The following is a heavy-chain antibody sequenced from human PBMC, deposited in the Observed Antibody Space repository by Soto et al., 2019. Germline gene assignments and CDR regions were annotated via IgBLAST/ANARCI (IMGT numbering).Heavy chain of an antibody. Sequence: ASVKVSCKASGYTFSDYYIHWVRQAPGQGLEWMGWINPNSGGTKYAPKFQGGVTMTRDTSITTAYMELSRLRSGDTAVYYCAREPATAKPEGVGSWGQGTLVTVSS. CDR3: AREPATAKPEGVGS. CDR1: GYTFSDYY. CDR2: INPNSGGT. D-gene: IGHD1-1*01. J-gene: IGHJ4*02. V-gene: IGHV1-2*02.